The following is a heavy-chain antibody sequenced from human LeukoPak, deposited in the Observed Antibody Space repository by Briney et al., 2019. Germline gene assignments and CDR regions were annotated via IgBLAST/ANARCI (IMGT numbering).Heavy chain of an antibody. CDR2: IYYSGST. Sequence: SQTLSLTCTVSGGSISSGGYYWSRIRQHPGKGLEWIGYIYYSGSTYYNPSLKSRVTISVDTSKNQFSLKLSSVTAADTAVYYCARGLRLSWSPTDYWGQGTLVTVSS. CDR1: GGSISSGGYY. V-gene: IGHV4-31*03. J-gene: IGHJ4*02. CDR3: ARGLRLSWSPTDY.